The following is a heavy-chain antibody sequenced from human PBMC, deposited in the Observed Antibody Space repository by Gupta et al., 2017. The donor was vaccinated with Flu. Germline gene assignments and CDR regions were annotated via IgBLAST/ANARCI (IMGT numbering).Heavy chain of an antibody. V-gene: IGHV3-7*01. J-gene: IGHJ6*02. Sequence: YWMSWVREAPGKGLECVANIRRDGSEVFYMDYVMGRFPISSDNAKNLLYLEMNSLRVEGTAVSLCSAVAASPVEANHLWGRGTRVAVSS. CDR1: YW. CDR3: SAVAASPVEANHL. D-gene: IGHD6-19*01. CDR2: IRRDGSEV.